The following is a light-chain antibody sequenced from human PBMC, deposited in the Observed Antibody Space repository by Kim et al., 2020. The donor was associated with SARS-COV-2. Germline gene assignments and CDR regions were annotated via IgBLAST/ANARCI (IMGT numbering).Light chain of an antibody. J-gene: IGLJ3*02. Sequence: ELTQPPSVSVSPGQTASITCSGDKLGDKYACWYQQKPGQSPVLVIYQDSKRPSGIPERFSGSNSGNTATLTISGTQAMDEADYYCQAWDSSTEVFGGGTQLTVL. CDR1: KLGDKY. CDR3: QAWDSSTEV. CDR2: QDS. V-gene: IGLV3-1*01.